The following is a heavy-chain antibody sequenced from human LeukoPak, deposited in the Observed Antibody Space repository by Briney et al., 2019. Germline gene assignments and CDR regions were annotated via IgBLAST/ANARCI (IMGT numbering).Heavy chain of an antibody. CDR2: INPSGGST. CDR3: ARDDYGDELGWDY. Sequence: GASVKVPCKASGYTFTSYYMHWVRQAPGQGLEWMGIINPSGGSTSYAQKFQGRVTMTTDTSTSTAYMELRSLRSDDTAVYYCARDDYGDELGWDYWGQGTLVTVSS. J-gene: IGHJ4*02. V-gene: IGHV1-46*01. D-gene: IGHD4-17*01. CDR1: GYTFTSYY.